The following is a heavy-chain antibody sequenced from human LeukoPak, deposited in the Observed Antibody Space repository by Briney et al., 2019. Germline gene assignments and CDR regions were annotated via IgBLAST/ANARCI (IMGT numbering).Heavy chain of an antibody. D-gene: IGHD2-2*01. V-gene: IGHV4-34*01. J-gene: IGHJ4*02. CDR2: INHSGST. Sequence: SETLSLTCAVYGGSFRGYYWSWIRQSPGKGLEWIGEINHSGSTNYNPSLKSRVTISVDTSKNQFAPKLSSVTAADTAVYYCAATMNNPYCSSTSCSHNFDYWGQGTLVTVSS. CDR3: AATMNNPYCSSTSCSHNFDY. CDR1: GGSFRGYY.